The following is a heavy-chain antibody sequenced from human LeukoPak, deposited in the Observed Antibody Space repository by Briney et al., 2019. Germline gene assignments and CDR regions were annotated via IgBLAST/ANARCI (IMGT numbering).Heavy chain of an antibody. Sequence: PSQTLSLTCAVSGVSISSSGYSWRWIRQPPGKGLEWIGYIYHSGSTYYNPSLKSRVTISADNSKNQFSLRLGSVTAADAAVYYCARARTGNDAFDIWGQGTMVTVSS. V-gene: IGHV4-30-2*01. J-gene: IGHJ3*02. CDR2: IYHSGST. D-gene: IGHD3/OR15-3a*01. CDR1: GVSISSSGYS. CDR3: ARARTGNDAFDI.